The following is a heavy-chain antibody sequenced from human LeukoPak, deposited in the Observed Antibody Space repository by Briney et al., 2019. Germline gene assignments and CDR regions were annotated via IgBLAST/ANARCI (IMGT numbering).Heavy chain of an antibody. Sequence: TGGSLRLSCAASGFTFSSYEMYSVRQAPGKGLEWVSYISSSGSTIYYADSVKGRFTISRDNAKNSLYLQINSLRAEDTAVYYCASLPVAATREFDYWGQGTLVTVSS. CDR2: ISSSGSTI. V-gene: IGHV3-48*03. J-gene: IGHJ4*02. D-gene: IGHD2-15*01. CDR1: GFTFSSYE. CDR3: ASLPVAATREFDY.